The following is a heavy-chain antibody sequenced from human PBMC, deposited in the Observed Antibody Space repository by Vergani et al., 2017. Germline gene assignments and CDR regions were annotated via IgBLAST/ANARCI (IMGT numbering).Heavy chain of an antibody. D-gene: IGHD3-10*01. CDR1: GYTFTGYY. Sequence: QVQLVQSGAEVKKPGASVKVSCKASGYTFTGYYMHWVRQAPGQGLEWMGWIIPIFGTANYAQKFQGRVTITADKSTSTAYMELSSLRSEDTAVYYCARGSHPKPNYYGSGSYVGDLFDYWGQGTLVTVSS. CDR2: IIPIFGTA. J-gene: IGHJ4*02. V-gene: IGHV1-69*06. CDR3: ARGSHPKPNYYGSGSYVGDLFDY.